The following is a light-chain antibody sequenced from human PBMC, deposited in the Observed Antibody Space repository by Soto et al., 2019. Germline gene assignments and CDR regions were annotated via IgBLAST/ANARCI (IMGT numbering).Light chain of an antibody. V-gene: IGKV3-15*01. CDR1: QSVGSN. CDR2: ESS. CDR3: QQYKNWPPMYT. Sequence: EIVMTQSPATLSVSPGERVTLSCRASQSVGSNLAWYQQKPGQAPRLLIFESSTRATGIPARFSGSGSATEFTLTISSLQSEDFAVYYCQQYKNWPPMYTFGQGTKLEIK. J-gene: IGKJ2*01.